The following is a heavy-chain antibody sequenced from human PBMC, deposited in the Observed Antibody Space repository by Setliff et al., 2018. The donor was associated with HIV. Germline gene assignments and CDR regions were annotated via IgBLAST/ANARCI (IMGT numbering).Heavy chain of an antibody. Sequence: ASVKVSCKASGYTFTSYPMHWVRQAPGQGLEWMGVINTSGGSAGYAEKFRGRVTMTRDTPTNTVYMDPRNLRSEDTAVYYCARNQGDASGWYAGDYWGHGTLVTVSS. CDR3: ARNQGDASGWYAGDY. D-gene: IGHD6-19*01. V-gene: IGHV1-46*01. CDR2: INTSGGSA. J-gene: IGHJ4*01. CDR1: GYTFTSYP.